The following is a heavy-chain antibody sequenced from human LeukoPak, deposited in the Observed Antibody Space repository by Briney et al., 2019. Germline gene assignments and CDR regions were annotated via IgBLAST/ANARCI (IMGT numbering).Heavy chain of an antibody. Sequence: SETLSLTCAVYGGSFSGYYWSWIRQPPGKGVEWIGQINHCGSPNDNPSLKSRVTISVDTSKNQSSLELSPVTGPDPAVYYVARGPKQWLVPYAGDSFDIWGQGTMVTVSS. J-gene: IGHJ3*02. CDR2: INHCGSP. CDR1: GGSFSGYY. V-gene: IGHV4-34*01. CDR3: ARGPKQWLVPYAGDSFDI. D-gene: IGHD6-19*01.